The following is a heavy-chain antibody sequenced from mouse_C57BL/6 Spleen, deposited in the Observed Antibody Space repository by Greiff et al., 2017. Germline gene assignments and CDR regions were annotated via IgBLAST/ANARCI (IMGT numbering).Heavy chain of an antibody. V-gene: IGHV1-69*01. J-gene: IGHJ4*01. D-gene: IGHD1-1*01. CDR3: ARALYYYGSSYRDAMDY. Sequence: VKLQQPGAELVMPGASVKLSCKASGYTFTSYWMHWVKQRPGQGLEWIGEIDPSDSYTNYNQKFKGKSTLTVDKSSSTAYMQLSSLTSEDSAVYYCARALYYYGSSYRDAMDYWGQGTSVTVSS. CDR1: GYTFTSYW. CDR2: IDPSDSYT.